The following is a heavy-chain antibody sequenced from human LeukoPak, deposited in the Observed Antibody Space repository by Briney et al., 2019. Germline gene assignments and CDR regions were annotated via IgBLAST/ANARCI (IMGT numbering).Heavy chain of an antibody. V-gene: IGHV3-74*01. D-gene: IGHD2-2*01. Sequence: GGSLRLSCAASGFTFSSYWMHWVRQAPGKGLVWVSRINSDWSSTSYADSVKGRFTISRDNAKNTLYLQMNSLRAEDTAVYYCAREGEMIGYCSSTSCYADAYWFDPWGQGTLVTVSS. CDR1: GFTFSSYW. CDR2: INSDWSST. CDR3: AREGEMIGYCSSTSCYADAYWFDP. J-gene: IGHJ5*02.